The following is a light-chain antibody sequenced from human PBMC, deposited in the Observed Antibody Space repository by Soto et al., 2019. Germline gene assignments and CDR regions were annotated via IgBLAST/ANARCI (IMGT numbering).Light chain of an antibody. CDR1: QTISTW. V-gene: IGKV1-39*01. CDR3: QQSYSTHSWT. CDR2: AAS. J-gene: IGKJ1*01. Sequence: DIQGTQSPPTRSASVGDRVTITCRASQTISTWMAWYQQKPGKAPKLLIYAASSLQSGVPSRFSGSGSGTDFTLTISSLQPEDFATYYCQQSYSTHSWTFGQGTKVDI.